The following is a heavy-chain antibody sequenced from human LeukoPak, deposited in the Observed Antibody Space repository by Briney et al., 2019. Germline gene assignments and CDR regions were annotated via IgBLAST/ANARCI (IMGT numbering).Heavy chain of an antibody. CDR3: ARDIETIVVVVAATAPFDY. Sequence: ASVKVSCKASGYSFTNYGIIWVRQAPGQGLEWMGWISAYNGNTNYAQKLQGRVTMTTDTSTSTAYMELRSLRSDDTAVYYCARDIETIVVVVAATAPFDYWGQGTLVTVSS. CDR1: GYSFTNYG. J-gene: IGHJ4*02. D-gene: IGHD2-15*01. CDR2: ISAYNGNT. V-gene: IGHV1-18*01.